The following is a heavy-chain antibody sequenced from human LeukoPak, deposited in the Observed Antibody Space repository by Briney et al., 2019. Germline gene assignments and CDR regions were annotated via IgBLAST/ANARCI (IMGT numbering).Heavy chain of an antibody. D-gene: IGHD1-26*01. Sequence: PGGSLRLSYVASGFAFSSYWMSWVRQAPGKGLEWVANIKQDGGEKYYVDSVKGRFTISRDNAKNSLFLQMNSLRVEDTAVYYCARLGGSYYTYWGQGTLVTVSS. CDR2: IKQDGGEK. V-gene: IGHV3-7*01. J-gene: IGHJ4*02. CDR1: GFAFSSYW. CDR3: ARLGGSYYTY.